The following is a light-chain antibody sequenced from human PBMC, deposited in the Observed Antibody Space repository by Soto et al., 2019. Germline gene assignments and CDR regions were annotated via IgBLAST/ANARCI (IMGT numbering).Light chain of an antibody. J-gene: IGKJ5*01. V-gene: IGKV3-15*01. CDR3: QQYTTGHPIT. CDR2: GEK. Sequence: KGVTQSPATXSVTITERAPGASRARKSVSILLAWYKQKNRKDTXLXXXGEKTRDTGLQAGLSGSGSGKASTLTISRGQYEDFGAYFCQQYTTGHPITFGQGTRLEN. CDR1: KSVSIL.